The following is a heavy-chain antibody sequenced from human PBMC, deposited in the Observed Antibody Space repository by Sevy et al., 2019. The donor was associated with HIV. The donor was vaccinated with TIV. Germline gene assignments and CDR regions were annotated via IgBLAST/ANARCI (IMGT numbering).Heavy chain of an antibody. CDR2: IKQDGSEK. CDR1: GFTFSNYW. J-gene: IGHJ6*02. V-gene: IGHV3-7*01. Sequence: GGSLRLSCAASGFTFSNYWMTWVRQAPGRGLEWVANIKQDGSEKFYVDSVKGRFTISRDNAQNSLYLQMDGLRVGDTAVYYCGRDHTMDYWIGDDYYYYYGMDVWGQGTTVTVSS. D-gene: IGHD3-3*01. CDR3: GRDHTMDYWIGDDYYYYYGMDV.